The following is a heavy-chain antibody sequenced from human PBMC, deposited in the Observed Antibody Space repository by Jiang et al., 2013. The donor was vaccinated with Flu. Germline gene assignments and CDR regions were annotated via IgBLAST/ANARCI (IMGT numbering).Heavy chain of an antibody. D-gene: IGHD6-13*01. J-gene: IGHJ4*02. CDR2: ISFDGTTK. V-gene: IGHV3-30*18. Sequence: RLSCAASGFTLSTYVMHWVRQAPGKGLEWVALISFDGTTKYYADSVKGRFTISRDTSKNTLFLQMNSLRPEDTAVYYCTKDRDQQLLHYFDYWGQGNPGSPSPQ. CDR3: TKDRDQQLLHYFDY. CDR1: GFTLSTYV.